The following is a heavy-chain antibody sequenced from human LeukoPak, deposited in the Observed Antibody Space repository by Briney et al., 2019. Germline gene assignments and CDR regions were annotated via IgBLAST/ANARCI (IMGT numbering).Heavy chain of an antibody. J-gene: IGHJ4*02. CDR1: GFTFRSYA. Sequence: GSPRLSCAGSGFTFRSYAMHWVRQAPGKGLEWVAVISYDGSNKDYADSVKGRFTISRDNSKNTLFPQMNSLRAEDTAVYYCARDIGPNDFWSGCLDYWGQGTLLTFSS. CDR2: ISYDGSNK. V-gene: IGHV3-30-3*01. D-gene: IGHD3-3*01. CDR3: ARDIGPNDFWSGCLDY.